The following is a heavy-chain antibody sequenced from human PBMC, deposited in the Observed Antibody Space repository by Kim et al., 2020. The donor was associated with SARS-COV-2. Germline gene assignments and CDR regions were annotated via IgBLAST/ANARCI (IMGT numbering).Heavy chain of an antibody. Sequence: GGSLRLSCAASGFTFSDYYMSWIRQAPGKGLEWVSYISSSSSYTNYADSVKGRFTISRDNAKNSLYLQMNSLRAEDTAVYYCAREGGYDSSGYDYWGQGTLVTVSS. CDR1: GFTFSDYY. CDR2: ISSSSSYT. V-gene: IGHV3-11*05. J-gene: IGHJ4*02. D-gene: IGHD3-22*01. CDR3: AREGGYDSSGYDY.